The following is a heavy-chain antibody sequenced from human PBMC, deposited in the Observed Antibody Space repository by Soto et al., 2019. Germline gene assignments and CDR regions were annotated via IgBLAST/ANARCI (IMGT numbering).Heavy chain of an antibody. V-gene: IGHV3-48*03. CDR3: ARANQQKRVGYYYGMDV. CDR2: ISSSGSTI. Sequence: GGSLRLSCATSGFTFSSYEMNWVRQAPGKGLEWVSYISSSGSTIYYADPVKGRFTISRDNAKNSLYLQMNSLRAEDTAVYYCARANQQKRVGYYYGMDVWGQGTTVTVSS. CDR1: GFTFSSYE. J-gene: IGHJ6*02. D-gene: IGHD1-26*01.